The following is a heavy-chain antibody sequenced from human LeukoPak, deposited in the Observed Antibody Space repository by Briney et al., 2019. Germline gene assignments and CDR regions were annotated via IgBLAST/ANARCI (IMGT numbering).Heavy chain of an antibody. CDR1: GGSLSSSNW. Sequence: PSETLSLTCAVSGGSLSSSNWWSWVRQPPGKGLEWIGEIYHSGSTNYNPSLKSRVTISVDKSKNQFSLKLSSVTAADTAVYYCARSGGQQTYFDYWGQGTLVTVSS. V-gene: IGHV4-4*02. CDR2: IYHSGST. J-gene: IGHJ4*02. CDR3: ARSGGQQTYFDY. D-gene: IGHD6-25*01.